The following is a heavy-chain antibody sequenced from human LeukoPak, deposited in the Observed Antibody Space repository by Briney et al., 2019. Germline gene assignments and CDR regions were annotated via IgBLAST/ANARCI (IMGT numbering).Heavy chain of an antibody. CDR1: GGSISSSY. Sequence: SETLSLTCTVSGGSISSSYWSWIRQPAGKGLEWIGRIYTSGSTHYNPSLKSRVTISVDTSKNQFSLKLSSVTAADTAVYYCARGMATIALDYWGQGTLVTVSS. V-gene: IGHV4-4*07. D-gene: IGHD5-24*01. CDR3: ARGMATIALDY. J-gene: IGHJ4*02. CDR2: IYTSGST.